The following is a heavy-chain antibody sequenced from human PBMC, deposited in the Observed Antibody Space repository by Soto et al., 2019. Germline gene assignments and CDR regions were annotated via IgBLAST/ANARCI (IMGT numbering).Heavy chain of an antibody. CDR1: GFTFSSYG. CDR2: IWYDGSNK. D-gene: IGHD2-15*01. V-gene: IGHV3-33*01. CDR3: ARAYCSGGSCYPDAFDI. Sequence: GGSLRLSCAASGFTFSSYGMHWVRQAPGKGLEWVALIWYDGSNKYYADSVKGRFTISRDNSKNTLYLQMNSLRAEDTAVYYCARAYCSGGSCYPDAFDIWGQGTMVTVSS. J-gene: IGHJ3*02.